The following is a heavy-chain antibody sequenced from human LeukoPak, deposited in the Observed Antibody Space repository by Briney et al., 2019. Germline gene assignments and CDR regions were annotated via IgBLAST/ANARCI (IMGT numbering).Heavy chain of an antibody. J-gene: IGHJ4*02. CDR1: GFTFSSYA. Sequence: PGGSLRLSCAASGFTFSSYAMNWVRQAPGKGLVWVSRINSDGSSTSYADSVKGRFTISRDNAKNTLYLQMNSLRAEDTAVYYCARQKGAAATFDYWGQGTLVTVSS. V-gene: IGHV3-74*01. CDR2: INSDGSST. D-gene: IGHD6-13*01. CDR3: ARQKGAAATFDY.